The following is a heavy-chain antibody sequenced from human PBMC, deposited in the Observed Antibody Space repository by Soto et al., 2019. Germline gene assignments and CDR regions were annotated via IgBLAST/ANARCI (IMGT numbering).Heavy chain of an antibody. CDR3: ARDLLIAIFGVFTNGPYYCYGMDV. D-gene: IGHD3-3*01. CDR2: ISAYNGNT. V-gene: IGHV1-18*01. J-gene: IGHJ6*01. Sequence: GASVKVSCKASGCTFTSYGISWVRQAPGQGLEWMGWISAYNGNTNYAQKLQGRVTMTTDTSTSTAYMELRSLRSDDTAVYYCARDLLIAIFGVFTNGPYYCYGMDVWRQRTTVPVSS. CDR1: GCTFTSYG.